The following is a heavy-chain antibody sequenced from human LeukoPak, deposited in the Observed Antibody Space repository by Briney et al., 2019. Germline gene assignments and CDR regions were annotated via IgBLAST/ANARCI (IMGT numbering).Heavy chain of an antibody. CDR2: MNPNSGNT. V-gene: IGHV1-8*01. D-gene: IGHD1-26*01. CDR3: ARGYSGYHDAFHI. Sequence: ASVKVSCKASGYTFTSYDINWVRQATGQGLEWMGWMNPNSGNTDYAQKFQGRVTMTSDTSTSTVYMELKSLRSEDTAVYYCARGYSGYHDAFHIWGQGTMVTVSS. J-gene: IGHJ3*02. CDR1: GYTFTSYD.